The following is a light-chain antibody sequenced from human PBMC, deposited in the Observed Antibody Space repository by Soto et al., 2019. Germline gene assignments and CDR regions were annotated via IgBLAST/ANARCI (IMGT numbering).Light chain of an antibody. Sequence: QSALTQPASVSGSPGQSITISCAGTSSDVGGYKYVSWYQQHPGKAPKLMIYEVSNRPSGVSNRFSGSKSGNTASLTISGLQAEDEADYYCHSYTSTYTGVFGTGTKLTVL. CDR1: SSDVGGYKY. CDR2: EVS. J-gene: IGLJ1*01. CDR3: HSYTSTYTGV. V-gene: IGLV2-14*01.